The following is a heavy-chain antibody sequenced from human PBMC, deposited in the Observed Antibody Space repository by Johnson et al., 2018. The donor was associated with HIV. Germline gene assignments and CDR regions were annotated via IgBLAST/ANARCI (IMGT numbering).Heavy chain of an antibody. CDR1: GFTFSNAW. Sequence: EQLVVSGGGVVQTGRSLRLSCAASGFTFSNAWMSWVHQAPGKGLEWVGRIKSKTDGGTTDYAAPVKGRFTISRDDSKNTLYLQMNSLKTEDTAVYYCTTDGYGGYSYGYGAFDIWGQGTMVTVSS. CDR3: TTDGYGGYSYGYGAFDI. D-gene: IGHD5-18*01. CDR2: IKSKTDGGTT. V-gene: IGHV3-15*01. J-gene: IGHJ3*02.